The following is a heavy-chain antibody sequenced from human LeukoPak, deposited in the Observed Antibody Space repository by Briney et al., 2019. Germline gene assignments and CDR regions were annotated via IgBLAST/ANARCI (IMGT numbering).Heavy chain of an antibody. V-gene: IGHV4-61*02. CDR3: ARDPYYDSSTYWYFDL. J-gene: IGHJ2*01. CDR2: IYTSGST. D-gene: IGHD3-22*01. Sequence: SQTLSLTCTVSGDSISSGSYYWSWIRQPAGKGLEWIGRIYTSGSTNYNPSLKSRVTISVDTSKNQFSLKLSSVTAADTAVYYCARDPYYDSSTYWYFDLWGRGTLVTVSS. CDR1: GDSISSGSYY.